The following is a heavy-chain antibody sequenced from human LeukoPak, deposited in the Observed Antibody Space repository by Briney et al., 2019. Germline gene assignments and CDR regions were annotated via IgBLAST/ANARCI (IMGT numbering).Heavy chain of an antibody. CDR3: VGPDSQFDC. J-gene: IGHJ4*02. CDR2: ISANSLHI. D-gene: IGHD3-10*01. Sequence: GRSLRLSCAASGFTFSSYGMHWVRQAPGKGLEWVSSISANSLHIFYADSVKGRFTISRDNAKNSLYLQMNNLRVEDTAVYYCVGPDSQFDCWGQGTLVTVSS. CDR1: GFTFSSYG. V-gene: IGHV3-21*01.